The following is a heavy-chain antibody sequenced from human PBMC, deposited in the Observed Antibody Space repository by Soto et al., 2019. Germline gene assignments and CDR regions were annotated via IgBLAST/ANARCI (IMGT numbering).Heavy chain of an antibody. J-gene: IGHJ4*02. CDR1: GFIFSTYG. CDR3: TKEYIVGTTWGYFES. D-gene: IGHD1-26*01. Sequence: VQLVESGGGVVQPGGSLRLSCAASGFIFSTYGMHWVRQVPGKGLEWVAHISDDGSNEHYSDSVKGRFTVSRDNAKNTLSLQLASLGSEDTAVYYCTKEYIVGTTWGYFESWGQGTLVTVSS. V-gene: IGHV3-30*18. CDR2: ISDDGSNE.